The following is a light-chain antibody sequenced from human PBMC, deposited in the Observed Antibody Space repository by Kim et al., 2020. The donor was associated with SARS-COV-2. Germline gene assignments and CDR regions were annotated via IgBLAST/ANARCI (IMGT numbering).Light chain of an antibody. CDR2: EAS. CDR1: QGISKY. CDR3: QQYNNYPFT. J-gene: IGKJ4*01. Sequence: ASVGDRVTITCRASQGISKYLAWIQQKPGEAPKSLIYEASKLQSGVPSKFSGSGSGTDFTLTISSLQPEDFATYYCQQYNNYPFTFGGGTKVEIK. V-gene: IGKV1-16*02.